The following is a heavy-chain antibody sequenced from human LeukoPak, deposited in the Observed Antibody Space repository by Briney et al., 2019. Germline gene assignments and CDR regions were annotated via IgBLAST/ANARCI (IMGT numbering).Heavy chain of an antibody. D-gene: IGHD4-17*01. Sequence: GASVKVSCKVSGYTLTELSMHWVRQASGKGLEWMGGFDPEDGETIYAQKFQGRVTMTEDTSTDTAYMELSSLRSEDTAVYYCATDRQLRGLPEAGFDPWGQGTLVTVSS. CDR2: FDPEDGET. CDR1: GYTLTELS. J-gene: IGHJ5*02. V-gene: IGHV1-24*01. CDR3: ATDRQLRGLPEAGFDP.